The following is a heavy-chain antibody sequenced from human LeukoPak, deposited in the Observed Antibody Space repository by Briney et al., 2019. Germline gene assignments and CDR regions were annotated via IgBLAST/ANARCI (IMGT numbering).Heavy chain of an antibody. Sequence: SETLSLTCTVSGGSISTYYWSWIRRPAGKGLEWIGRIYTSGSTTYNPSLESRVTMSVDTSKNQFSLKLTSVTAADTAMYYCACTYYDILTGHSTYFQHWGQGTLVTVSS. V-gene: IGHV4-4*07. CDR2: IYTSGST. D-gene: IGHD3-9*01. CDR1: GGSISTYY. J-gene: IGHJ1*01. CDR3: ACTYYDILTGHSTYFQH.